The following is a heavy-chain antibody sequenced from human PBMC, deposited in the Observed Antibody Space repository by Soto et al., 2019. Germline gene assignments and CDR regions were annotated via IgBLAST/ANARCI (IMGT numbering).Heavy chain of an antibody. J-gene: IGHJ5*02. D-gene: IGHD2-15*01. V-gene: IGHV1-3*01. Sequence: QVQLVQSGAEVKKPGASVKVSCKASGYTFTSYAMHWVRQAPGQRLEWMGWINAGNGNTKYSQKFQGRVTITRDTSASTAYMELRSLRSEATAVYYCARWGVEQCSGGSCYWFDPWGQGTLVTVSS. CDR2: INAGNGNT. CDR1: GYTFTSYA. CDR3: ARWGVEQCSGGSCYWFDP.